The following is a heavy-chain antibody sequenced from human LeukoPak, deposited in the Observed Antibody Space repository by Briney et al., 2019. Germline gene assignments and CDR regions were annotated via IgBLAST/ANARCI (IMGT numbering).Heavy chain of an antibody. Sequence: KPSETLSLTCTVSGDSIRRDNYYWGWIRQPPGKELEWIGSIYYSGSTYYNPSLKSRVSISVDPSKSQFSLKLTSVTAADTAVYYCATHPLLDYWGQGSLVTVSS. V-gene: IGHV4-39*01. CDR3: ATHPLLDY. CDR1: GDSIRRDNYY. J-gene: IGHJ4*02. D-gene: IGHD3-16*02. CDR2: IYYSGST.